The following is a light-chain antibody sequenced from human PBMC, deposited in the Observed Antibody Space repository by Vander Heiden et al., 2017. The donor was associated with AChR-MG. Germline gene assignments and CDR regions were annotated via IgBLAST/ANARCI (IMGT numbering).Light chain of an antibody. V-gene: IGLV2-14*03. CDR3: SSYSSIPVM. Sequence: QSALTQPASVSGSPGQSITISCTGSRSDIGYYNSVAWYQQHPGKAPQLMIYDGRRRPAGVAYRFSGSKSGNTAALTISGLQADDEGDYYCSSYSSIPVMFGGGTKLTV. J-gene: IGLJ3*02. CDR1: RSDIGYYNS. CDR2: DGR.